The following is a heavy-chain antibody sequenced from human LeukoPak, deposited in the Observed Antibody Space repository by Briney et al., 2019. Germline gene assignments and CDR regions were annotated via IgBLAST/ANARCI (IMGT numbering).Heavy chain of an antibody. CDR3: TTPAYGSGSYGVVY. J-gene: IGHJ4*02. Sequence: GGSLRLSCAASGFTFSNAWISWVRQAPGKGLEWVGRIKSKTDGGTTDYAAPVKGRFTISRDDSKNTLYLQMNSLKTEDTAVYYCTTPAYGSGSYGVVYWGQGTLVTVAS. D-gene: IGHD3-10*01. V-gene: IGHV3-15*01. CDR1: GFTFSNAW. CDR2: IKSKTDGGTT.